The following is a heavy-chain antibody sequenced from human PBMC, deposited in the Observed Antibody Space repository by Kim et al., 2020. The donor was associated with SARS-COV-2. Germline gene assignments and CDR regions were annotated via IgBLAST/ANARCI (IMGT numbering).Heavy chain of an antibody. V-gene: IGHV4-39*01. J-gene: IGHJ5*02. CDR1: GGSISSSSYY. CDR2: FYGRGST. Sequence: SETLSLTCTVSGGSISSSSYYWGWNRQPPGKGREGNGSFYGRGSTDYNPSPKSRVTISVDTSKNQFSLKLSSVTAADTSLYYCASHDYGNNWLDPWGQGTLVTVSS. CDR3: ASHDYGNNWLDP. D-gene: IGHD4-17*01.